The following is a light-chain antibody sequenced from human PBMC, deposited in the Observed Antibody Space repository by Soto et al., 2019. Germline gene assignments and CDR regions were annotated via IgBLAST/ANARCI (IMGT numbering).Light chain of an antibody. CDR2: EGS. J-gene: IGLJ7*01. Sequence: QSVLTQPASVSGSPGQSITISCTGTSSDVGSYNLVSWYQQHPGKAPKLMIYEGSKRPSGVSNRFSGSKSGNTASLTISGLQAEDEADYYCCSYAGSSTQRVFGGGTQLTVL. CDR3: CSYAGSSTQRV. CDR1: SSDVGSYNL. V-gene: IGLV2-23*01.